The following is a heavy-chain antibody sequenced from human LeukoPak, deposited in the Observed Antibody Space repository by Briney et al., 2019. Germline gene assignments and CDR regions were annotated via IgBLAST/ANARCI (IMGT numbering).Heavy chain of an antibody. CDR3: AKRPHPYSSSSFDY. CDR1: GFTFDDYA. CDR2: ISWNSGSI. D-gene: IGHD6-13*01. Sequence: GGSLRLSCAASGFTFDDYAMHWVRQAPGKGLEWVSGISWNSGSIGYADSVKGRFTISRDNSKNTLYLQMNSLRAEDTAVYYCAKRPHPYSSSSFDYWGQGTLVTVSS. V-gene: IGHV3-9*01. J-gene: IGHJ4*02.